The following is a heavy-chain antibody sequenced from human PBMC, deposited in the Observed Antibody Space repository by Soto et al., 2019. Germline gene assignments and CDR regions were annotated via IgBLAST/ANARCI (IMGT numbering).Heavy chain of an antibody. Sequence: QLQLQQSGPGLVKPSETLSLTCTVSGGSISSSTYFWGWIRQPPGKGLQWIGSIYYSGSTYYNPSPKSRVTISVDTSKNQFSLKLSSVTAADTAVYYCATSNWFDPWGLGTLVTVSS. CDR3: ATSNWFDP. CDR2: IYYSGST. V-gene: IGHV4-39*01. CDR1: GGSISSSTYF. J-gene: IGHJ5*02.